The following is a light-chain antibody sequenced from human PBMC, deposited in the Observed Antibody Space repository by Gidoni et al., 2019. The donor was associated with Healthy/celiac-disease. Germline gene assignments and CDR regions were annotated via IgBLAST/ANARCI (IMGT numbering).Light chain of an antibody. CDR1: SSDVGGYNY. CDR2: EVS. CDR3: SSYTSSSTRGVV. J-gene: IGLJ2*01. Sequence: QSALTPPASVSGSPGQSITISCTGTSSDVGGYNYVSWYQQHPGKAPKLMIYEVSNRPSGVSNRFSGSKSGNTASLTISGLQAEDEADYYCSSYTSSSTRGVVFGGGTKLTVL. V-gene: IGLV2-14*01.